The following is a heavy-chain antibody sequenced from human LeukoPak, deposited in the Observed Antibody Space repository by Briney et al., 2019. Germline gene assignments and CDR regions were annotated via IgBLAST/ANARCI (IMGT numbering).Heavy chain of an antibody. CDR3: ASTYYYGSGSYYIYYYGMDV. V-gene: IGHV3-74*01. CDR1: GFTFSSHW. D-gene: IGHD3-10*01. CDR2: INSDGSST. J-gene: IGHJ6*04. Sequence: GGSLRLSCAASGFTFSSHWMHWVRQAPGKGLVWVSRINSDGSSTSYADSVKGRFTISRDNAKNTLYLQMNSLRAEDTAVYYCASTYYYGSGSYYIYYYGMDVWGKGTTVTVSS.